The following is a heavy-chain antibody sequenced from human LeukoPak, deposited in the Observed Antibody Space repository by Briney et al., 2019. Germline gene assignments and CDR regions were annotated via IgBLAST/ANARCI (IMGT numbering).Heavy chain of an antibody. D-gene: IGHD3-16*01. Sequence: GGSLRLSCAASGFTFSDSYMNWIRQAPGKGLEWVSYISRGGNTIYYADSVKGRFTISRDNTRNLLFLQMNSLRAEDTAVYYCARDMDKLGDYYGMDVWGQGTTVVVSS. CDR3: ARDMDKLGDYYGMDV. V-gene: IGHV3-11*01. J-gene: IGHJ6*02. CDR2: ISRGGNTI. CDR1: GFTFSDSY.